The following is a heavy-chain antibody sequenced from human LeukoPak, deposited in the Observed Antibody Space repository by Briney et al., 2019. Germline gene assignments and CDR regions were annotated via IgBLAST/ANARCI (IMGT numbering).Heavy chain of an antibody. CDR3: AVLDRSYPTYFDY. Sequence: PGRSLRLSCAASGFTFSSCAMHWVRQAPGKGLEWVAVISYDGSNKYYADSVKGRFTISRDNSKNTLYLQMNSLRAEDTALYYCAVLDRSYPTYFDYWGQGTLVTVSS. CDR1: GFTFSSCA. J-gene: IGHJ4*02. D-gene: IGHD1-26*01. CDR2: ISYDGSNK. V-gene: IGHV3-30-3*01.